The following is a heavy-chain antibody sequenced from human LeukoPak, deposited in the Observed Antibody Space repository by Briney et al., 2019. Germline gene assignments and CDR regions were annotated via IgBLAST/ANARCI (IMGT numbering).Heavy chain of an antibody. CDR2: INHSGST. Sequence: SETLSLTCAVYGGSFSGYYWSWIRQPPGKGLEWIGEINHSGSTNYNPSLKSRVTISVDTSKNQFSLKLSSVTAADTAVYYCARAKWLRLAPFDYWGQGTLVTVSS. CDR3: ARAKWLRLAPFDY. D-gene: IGHD5-12*01. V-gene: IGHV4-34*01. CDR1: GGSFSGYY. J-gene: IGHJ4*02.